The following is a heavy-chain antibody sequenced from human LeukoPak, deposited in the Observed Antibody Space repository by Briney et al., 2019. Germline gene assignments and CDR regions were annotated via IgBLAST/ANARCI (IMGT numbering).Heavy chain of an antibody. V-gene: IGHV3-23*01. CDR2: ISSGGGSS. CDR3: ARDFHFAQHYYMDV. J-gene: IGHJ6*03. CDR1: GFTFNSFG. D-gene: IGHD2-2*01. Sequence: GGSLRLSCAASGFTFNSFGMAWVRQAPGKGLEWVSGISSGGGSSYLADSVKGRFTISRDNAQNSLFLQMSSLRAEDTAIYYCARDFHFAQHYYMDVWGKGTTVIVSS.